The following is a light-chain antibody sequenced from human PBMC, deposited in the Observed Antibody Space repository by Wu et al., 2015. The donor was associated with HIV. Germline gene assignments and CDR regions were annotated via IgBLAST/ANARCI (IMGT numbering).Light chain of an antibody. CDR3: QQSYSVPAT. V-gene: IGKV1-5*03. J-gene: IGKJ2*01. CDR1: QSISSW. Sequence: DIQMTQSPSTLSASVGDRVTITCRASQSISSWLAWYQQKPGKTPKLLLYKASILESGVPSRFSGSESGTEFTLTISSLQPDDFATYYCQQSYSVPATFGQGTRL. CDR2: KAS.